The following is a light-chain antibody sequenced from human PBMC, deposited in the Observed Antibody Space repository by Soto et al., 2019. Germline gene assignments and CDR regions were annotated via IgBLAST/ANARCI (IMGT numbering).Light chain of an antibody. CDR1: SSNIGSDY. Sequence: QSVLTQPPSVSAAAGQKVTISCSGSSSNIGSDYVSWYQQLPGTAPKLLIYENNKRPSGIPDRFSGSKSGTSATLGITVLQTGDEADYYCAAWDKSLSGGVFGGGTKLTVL. V-gene: IGLV1-51*02. CDR2: ENN. CDR3: AAWDKSLSGGV. J-gene: IGLJ2*01.